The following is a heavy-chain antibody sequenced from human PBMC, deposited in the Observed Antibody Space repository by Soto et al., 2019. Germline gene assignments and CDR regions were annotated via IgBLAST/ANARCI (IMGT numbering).Heavy chain of an antibody. J-gene: IGHJ6*02. CDR2: LSNDGSHK. V-gene: IGHV3-30*18. CDR1: GFTFSSYG. Sequence: QVQLVESGGGVVQPGRSLRLSCAASGFTFSSYGIHWVRQAPGKGLEWVAALSNDGSHKYYADSVKGRFTIFRDNSKNTLYLQMNRLRAEDTSVYYCAKEWGDWPYYYGIDGWGQGTTVTVSS. D-gene: IGHD3-9*01. CDR3: AKEWGDWPYYYGIDG.